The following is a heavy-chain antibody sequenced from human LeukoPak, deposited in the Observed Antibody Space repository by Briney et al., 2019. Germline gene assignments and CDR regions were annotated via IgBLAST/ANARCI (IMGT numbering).Heavy chain of an antibody. CDR1: GFSLNTRGVG. D-gene: IGHD3-22*01. Sequence: SGPTLVNPTQTLTLTCTFSGFSLNTRGVGVGWIRQPPGRALEWLALIYWDDRRYSPSLKSRLTITKDTSKNEVVLTMTNMDPVDTATYYCAHRKNYYDSSVFDYWGQGTLVTVSS. CDR3: AHRKNYYDSSVFDY. V-gene: IGHV2-5*01. CDR2: IYWDDR. J-gene: IGHJ4*02.